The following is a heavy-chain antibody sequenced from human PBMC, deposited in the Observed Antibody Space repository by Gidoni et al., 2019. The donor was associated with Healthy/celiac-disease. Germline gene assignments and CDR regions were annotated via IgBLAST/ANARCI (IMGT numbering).Heavy chain of an antibody. J-gene: IGHJ4*02. V-gene: IGHV3-48*01. CDR2: ISSSSSTI. CDR1: GFTFSSYS. Sequence: EVQLVESGGGLVQPGGSLRLYCAASGFTFSSYSMNLVRQAPGKGLEWVSYISSSSSTIYYADSVKGRFTISRDNAKNSLYLQMNSLRAEDTAVYYCARDRLPYSGSYGALDYWGQGTLVTVSS. CDR3: ARDRLPYSGSYGALDY. D-gene: IGHD1-26*01.